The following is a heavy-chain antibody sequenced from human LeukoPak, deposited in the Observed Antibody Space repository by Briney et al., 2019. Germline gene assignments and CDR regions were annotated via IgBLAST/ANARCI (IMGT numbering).Heavy chain of an antibody. Sequence: GGSLRLSCAASGLTFDDYAMHWVRQAPGKGLEWVSLISGDGGSTYYADTVKGRFTISRDNSKNSLYLQMNSLRTEDTALYYCAFDYYDSSGYYYVPYFQHWGQGTLVTVSS. CDR2: ISGDGGST. J-gene: IGHJ1*01. CDR1: GLTFDDYA. CDR3: AFDYYDSSGYYYVPYFQH. V-gene: IGHV3-43*02. D-gene: IGHD3-22*01.